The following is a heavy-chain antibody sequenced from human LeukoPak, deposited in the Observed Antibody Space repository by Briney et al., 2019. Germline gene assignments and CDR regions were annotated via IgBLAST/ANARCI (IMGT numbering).Heavy chain of an antibody. Sequence: GASVKVSCKASGYTFTSYGISWVRQAPGQGLEWMAGISAYNGNTNYAQKLQGRVTITTDTSTSTAYMEMRSLRSDDTAVYYCARDRGLIDCSGGSCYLIDYWGQGTLVTVSS. J-gene: IGHJ4*02. CDR3: ARDRGLIDCSGGSCYLIDY. CDR1: GYTFTSYG. V-gene: IGHV1-18*01. D-gene: IGHD2-15*01. CDR2: ISAYNGNT.